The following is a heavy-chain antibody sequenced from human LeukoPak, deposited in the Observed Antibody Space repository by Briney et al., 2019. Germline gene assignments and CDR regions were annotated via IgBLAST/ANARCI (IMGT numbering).Heavy chain of an antibody. CDR1: GFTFSSCG. D-gene: IGHD6-13*01. CDR2: ISYDGSNK. V-gene: IGHV3-30*18. Sequence: PGGSLRLSRAASGFTFSSCGMHWVRQAPGKGLEWVAVISYDGSNKYYADSVKGRFTISRDNSKNTLYLQMNSLRAEDTAVYYCAKDAAAGIYYYYGMDVWGQGTTVTVSS. J-gene: IGHJ6*02. CDR3: AKDAAAGIYYYYGMDV.